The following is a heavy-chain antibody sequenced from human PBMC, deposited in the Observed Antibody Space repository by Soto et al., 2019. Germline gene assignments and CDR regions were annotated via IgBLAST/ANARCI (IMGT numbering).Heavy chain of an antibody. CDR3: AKCVVVPAVRHCYGMDV. J-gene: IGHJ6*02. Sequence: PGGSLRLSCAASGFTFSSYAMSWVRQAPGKGLEWVSAISGSGGSTYYADSVKGRFTISRDNSKNTLYLQMNSLRAEDTAVYYCAKCVVVPAVRHCYGMDVWGQGTTVTAP. V-gene: IGHV3-23*01. CDR2: ISGSGGST. D-gene: IGHD2-2*01. CDR1: GFTFSSYA.